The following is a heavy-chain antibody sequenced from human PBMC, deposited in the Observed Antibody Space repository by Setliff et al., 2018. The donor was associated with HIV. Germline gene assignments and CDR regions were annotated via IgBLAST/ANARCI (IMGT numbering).Heavy chain of an antibody. CDR1: GDSITSNSYY. CDR3: ARLSLSLVRGIINSGDRFFDY. V-gene: IGHV4-39*01. Sequence: SETLSLTCTVSGDSITSNSYYWGWIRQPPGKGLEWIASIYYSGTTYYNPSLKSRVTISVDTSKNQFSLKLSSVTAADTAVYYCARLSLSLVRGIINSGDRFFDYWGQGSLVTVSS. CDR2: IYYSGTT. J-gene: IGHJ4*02. D-gene: IGHD3-10*01.